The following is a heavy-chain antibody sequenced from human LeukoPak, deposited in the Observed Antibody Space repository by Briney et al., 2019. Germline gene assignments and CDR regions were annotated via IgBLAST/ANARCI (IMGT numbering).Heavy chain of an antibody. Sequence: ASVKVSCKASGYTFTSYGISWVRQAPGQGLEWMGWISAYNGNTNYAQKLQGRVTMITDTSTSTAYMELRSLRSDDTAVYYCARAVVVITGDDVFDIWGQGTMVTVSS. V-gene: IGHV1-18*01. CDR3: ARAVVVITGDDVFDI. CDR1: GYTFTSYG. CDR2: ISAYNGNT. D-gene: IGHD3-22*01. J-gene: IGHJ3*02.